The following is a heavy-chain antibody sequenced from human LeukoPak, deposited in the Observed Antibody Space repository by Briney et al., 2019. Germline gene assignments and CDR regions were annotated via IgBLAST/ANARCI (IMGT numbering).Heavy chain of an antibody. J-gene: IGHJ4*02. D-gene: IGHD2-21*02. CDR2: ISYDGSNK. CDR1: GFTFSSYG. CDR3: AKDITSYCGGDCYTFDY. Sequence: PGGSLRLSCAASGFTFSSYGMHWVRQAPGKGLEWVAVISYDGSNKYYADSVKGRFTISRDNSKNTLYLQMNSLGAEDTAVYYCAKDITSYCGGDCYTFDYWGQGTLVTVSS. V-gene: IGHV3-30*18.